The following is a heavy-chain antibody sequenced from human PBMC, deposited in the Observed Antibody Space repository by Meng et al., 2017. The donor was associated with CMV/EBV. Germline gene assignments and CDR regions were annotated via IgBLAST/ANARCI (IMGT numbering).Heavy chain of an antibody. CDR2: IKSKVDGGRI. CDR3: TTLLRGF. D-gene: IGHD2-15*01. V-gene: IGHV3-15*01. Sequence: LRLTGAAAGCAFTDAGMAWVRQASGKGLEWIGRIKSKVDGGRIDYAAPVRGRFAISRDDSKATVYLQIDTLEIEDTGMYYCTTLLRGFWGQGTLVTVSS. J-gene: IGHJ4*02. CDR1: GCAFTDAG.